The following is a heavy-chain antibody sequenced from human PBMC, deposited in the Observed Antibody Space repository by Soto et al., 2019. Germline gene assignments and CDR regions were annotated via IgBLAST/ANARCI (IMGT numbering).Heavy chain of an antibody. Sequence: ASVKVSCKASGGTFSSYAISWVRQAPGQGLEWMGGIIPIFGTANYAQKFQGRVTITADESTSTAYMELSSLRSEDTAVYYCARPGPYSSGWYSDYYYYGMDVWGQGTTVTVSS. D-gene: IGHD6-19*01. J-gene: IGHJ6*02. V-gene: IGHV1-69*01. CDR1: GGTFSSYA. CDR3: ARPGPYSSGWYSDYYYYGMDV. CDR2: IIPIFGTA.